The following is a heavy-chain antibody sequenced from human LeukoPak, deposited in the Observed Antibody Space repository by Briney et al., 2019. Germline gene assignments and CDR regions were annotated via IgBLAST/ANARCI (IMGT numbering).Heavy chain of an antibody. J-gene: IGHJ6*02. CDR3: ARARSGPLYYGMDV. CDR1: GFTVSSNY. Sequence: PGGSLRLSCAASGFTVSSNYMSWVRQAPGKGLEWVSVIYSGGSTYYADSVKGRFTISRDNSKNTLYLRMNSLRAEDTAVYYCARARSGPLYYGMDVWGQGTTVTVSS. D-gene: IGHD6-19*01. CDR2: IYSGGST. V-gene: IGHV3-53*01.